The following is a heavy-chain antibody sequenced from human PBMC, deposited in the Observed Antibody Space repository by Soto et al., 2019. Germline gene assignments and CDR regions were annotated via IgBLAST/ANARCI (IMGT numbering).Heavy chain of an antibody. V-gene: IGHV5-51*01. D-gene: IGHD2-15*01. Sequence: PGESLKISCGVSVHKFTGFWIAWVRRAPGRGLEWMGIIYPGDSDTKYSPSFDGHVTISVDKSVQTAYLQWNSLEASDTAMYYCATSEILAGSGFDVWGPGTMVTVSS. CDR1: VHKFTGFW. J-gene: IGHJ3*01. CDR3: ATSEILAGSGFDV. CDR2: IYPGDSDT.